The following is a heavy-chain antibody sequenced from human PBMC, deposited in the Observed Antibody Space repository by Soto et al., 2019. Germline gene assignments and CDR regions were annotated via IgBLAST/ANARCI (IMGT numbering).Heavy chain of an antibody. CDR2: IWYDGSNK. J-gene: IGHJ6*02. CDR3: ARDVRVYYYGMDV. V-gene: IGHV3-33*01. Sequence: QVQLVESGGGVVQPGRSLRLSCAASGFTFSSYGMHWVRQAPGKGLEWVAVIWYDGSNKYYADSVKGRFTISRDNSKNTLYLQMNSLRAEDTAVYYCARDVRVYYYGMDVWGQGTTVTVSS. CDR1: GFTFSSYG.